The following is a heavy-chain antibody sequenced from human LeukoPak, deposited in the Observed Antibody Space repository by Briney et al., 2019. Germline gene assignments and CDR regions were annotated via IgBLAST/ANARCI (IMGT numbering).Heavy chain of an antibody. V-gene: IGHV3-30*03. D-gene: IGHD6-19*01. CDR1: GFTFSNYD. CDR2: ISYDGSDN. J-gene: IGHJ3*01. CDR3: ARESGWSTGPFGFDV. Sequence: PGRSLRLSCAASGFTFSNYDMHWVRQAPGKGLEWVAVISYDGSDNYYADSVKGRFTISRDNSKSTLYLQMNSLRAEDTAVYYCARESGWSTGPFGFDVWGQGTMVTVSS.